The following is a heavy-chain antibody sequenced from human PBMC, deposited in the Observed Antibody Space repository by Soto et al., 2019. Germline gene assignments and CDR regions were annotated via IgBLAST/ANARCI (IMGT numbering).Heavy chain of an antibody. CDR2: IHYGGST. D-gene: IGHD4-4*01. V-gene: IGHV4-39*01. CDR1: GGSISGSRYY. Sequence: PSETLSLTCTVSGGSISGSRYYWGWIRQPPGKGLEWIASIHYGGSTYYNPSLESRVTISVDTSKNQFSLNLSSVTAADTAVYYCARQPGLDYTNYPHYFDFWGQGTLVTVSS. J-gene: IGHJ4*02. CDR3: ARQPGLDYTNYPHYFDF.